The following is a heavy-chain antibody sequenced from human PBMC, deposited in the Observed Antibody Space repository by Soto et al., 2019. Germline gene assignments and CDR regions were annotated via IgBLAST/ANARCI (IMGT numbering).Heavy chain of an antibody. CDR2: IIPIFGTA. V-gene: IGHV1-69*13. J-gene: IGHJ5*02. CDR1: GGTFSSYA. D-gene: IGHD4-17*01. CDR3: ARDYGDYVWWFDP. Sequence: SVKVSCKASGGTFSSYAISWVRQAPGQGLEWMGGIIPIFGTANYAQKFQGRVTITADESTSTAYMELSSLRSEDTAVYYCARDYGDYVWWFDPWGQGTLVTVSS.